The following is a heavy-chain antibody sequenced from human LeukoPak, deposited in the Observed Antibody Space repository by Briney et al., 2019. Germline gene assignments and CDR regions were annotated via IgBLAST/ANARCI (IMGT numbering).Heavy chain of an antibody. Sequence: GESLTHSCKGSGYSFTSYWIGCVRKMPGKGLVWMGIIYPGDSDTTYSPSFQGQVTISADKSISTAYLQWSSLKASDTAMYYCARSDYETSGYYPHWGQGTLVTVSS. CDR3: ARSDYETSGYYPH. D-gene: IGHD3-22*01. CDR2: IYPGDSDT. V-gene: IGHV5-51*01. J-gene: IGHJ4*02. CDR1: GYSFTSYW.